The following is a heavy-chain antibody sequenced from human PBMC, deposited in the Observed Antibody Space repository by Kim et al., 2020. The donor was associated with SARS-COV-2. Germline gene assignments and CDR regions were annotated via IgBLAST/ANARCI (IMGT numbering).Heavy chain of an antibody. CDR2: TYYRSKWYN. D-gene: IGHD6-13*01. Sequence: SHTLSLTCAISGDSVSSNSAAWNWIRQSPSRGLEWLGRTYYRSKWYNDYAVSVKSRITINPDTSKNQFSLQLNSVTPEDTAVYYCARAGRVALHGISSSWYYFDYWGQGTLVTVSS. CDR1: GDSVSSNSAA. J-gene: IGHJ4*02. V-gene: IGHV6-1*01. CDR3: ARAGRVALHGISSSWYYFDY.